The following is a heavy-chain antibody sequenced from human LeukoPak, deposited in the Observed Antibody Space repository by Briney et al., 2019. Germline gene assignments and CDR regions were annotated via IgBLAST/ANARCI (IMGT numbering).Heavy chain of an antibody. Sequence: GGSLRLSCAASGFTFSSYAMSWVRQAPGKGREWVSSISDSGGSTYDADSVKGRFTISRDNSKNTLYLQMNSLRAEDTAVYYCAKDTSIGRYCTNGVCSPFDYWGQGTLVTVSS. V-gene: IGHV3-23*01. CDR1: GFTFSSYA. J-gene: IGHJ4*02. CDR2: ISDSGGST. CDR3: AKDTSIGRYCTNGVCSPFDY. D-gene: IGHD2-8*01.